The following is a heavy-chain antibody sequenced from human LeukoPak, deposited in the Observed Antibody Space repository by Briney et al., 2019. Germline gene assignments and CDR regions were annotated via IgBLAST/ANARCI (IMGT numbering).Heavy chain of an antibody. CDR3: ARGSQPYYDFWSGYFRKGSNWFDP. D-gene: IGHD3-3*01. V-gene: IGHV4-34*01. CDR2: INHSGST. J-gene: IGHJ5*02. CDR1: GASFSGYY. Sequence: SETLSLTCAVYGASFSGYYWSWIRQPPGKGLEWIGEINHSGSTNYNPSLKSRVTISVDTSKNQFSLKLSSVTAADTAVYYCARGSQPYYDFWSGYFRKGSNWFDPWGQGTLVTVSS.